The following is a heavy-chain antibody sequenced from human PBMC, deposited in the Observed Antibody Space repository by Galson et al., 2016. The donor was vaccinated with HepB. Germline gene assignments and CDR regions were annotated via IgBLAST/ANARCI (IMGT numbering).Heavy chain of an antibody. J-gene: IGHJ4*02. V-gene: IGHV3-11*01. CDR3: ARDLRRCSGGSCYSGAFDY. CDR2: ITSRGNTI. D-gene: IGHD2-15*01. Sequence: SLRLSCAASGFTFSDYYMTWIRQAPGKGLEWISYITSRGNTIHYADSVKGQFTVSRDNAKNSLYLQMNSLTADDTAVYFCARDLRRCSGGSCYSGAFDYWGQGTLVTVSS. CDR1: GFTFSDYY.